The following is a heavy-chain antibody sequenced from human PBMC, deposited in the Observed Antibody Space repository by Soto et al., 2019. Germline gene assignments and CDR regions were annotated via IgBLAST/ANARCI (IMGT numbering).Heavy chain of an antibody. CDR3: AKGGAAMGPF. CDR1: GFTFSTDA. CDR2: ISGSGGST. J-gene: IGHJ4*02. Sequence: PGGSLRLSCAASGFTFSTDAMNWVRQAPGKGLEWVSSISGSGGSTYYADSVKGRFTISRDNSKNTLYLQMNSLRAEDTAVYYCAKGGAAMGPFWGQGTLVTVSS. D-gene: IGHD5-18*01. V-gene: IGHV3-23*01.